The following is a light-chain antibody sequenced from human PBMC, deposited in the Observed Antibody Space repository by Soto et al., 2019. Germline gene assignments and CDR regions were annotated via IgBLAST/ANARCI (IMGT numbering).Light chain of an antibody. CDR1: SGHSSYI. CDR3: ETWDSNPRV. J-gene: IGLJ3*02. Sequence: QLVLTQSSSASASLGSSVKLTCTLSSGHSSYIIAWHQQQPGKAPRYLMKLESSGSYNKGSGVPDRFSGSSSGADRYLTISNLQFEDEADYYCETWDSNPRVFGGGTKVTVL. CDR2: LESSGSY. V-gene: IGLV4-60*02.